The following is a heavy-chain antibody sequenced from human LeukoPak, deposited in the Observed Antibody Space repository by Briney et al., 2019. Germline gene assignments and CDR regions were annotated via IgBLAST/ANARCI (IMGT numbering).Heavy chain of an antibody. CDR3: ARAQGYFDC. CDR1: GFTFTSYA. CDR2: FSGTGTDA. Sequence: GGSLRLPCVASGFTFTSYAMSWVRQAPGKGLEWVSVFSGTGTDAYYADSVKGRFTASRDNSRNTLYLQMNSLRAQDTAVYFCARAQGYFDCWGHGTVVTVSS. J-gene: IGHJ4*01. V-gene: IGHV3-23*01.